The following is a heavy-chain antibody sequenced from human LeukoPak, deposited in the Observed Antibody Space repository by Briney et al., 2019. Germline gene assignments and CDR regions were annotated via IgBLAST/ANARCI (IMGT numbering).Heavy chain of an antibody. V-gene: IGHV4-39*01. CDR3: ASGDTVVVPADNWFDP. J-gene: IGHJ5*02. D-gene: IGHD2-2*01. CDR1: GGSISSSSYY. CDR2: IYYSGST. Sequence: SETLSLTCTVSGGSISSSSYYWGWIRQPPGKGLEWIGSIYYSGSTYYNPSPKSRVTISVDTSKNQFSLKLSSATAADTAVYYCASGDTVVVPADNWFDPWGQGTLVTVSS.